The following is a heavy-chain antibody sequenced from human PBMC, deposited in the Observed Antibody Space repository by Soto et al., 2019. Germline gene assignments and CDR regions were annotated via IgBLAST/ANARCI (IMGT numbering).Heavy chain of an antibody. V-gene: IGHV3-48*02. CDR2: ISRSSNSI. CDR3: ASNWIQLYYFDY. Sequence: VGSLRLSCAVSGFTFSSYSMNWVRQAPGKGLEWVSSISRSSNSIYYADSVKGRFTISRDNAKNSLYLQMNSLRDEDTAVYYCASNWIQLYYFDYWGQGTLVTVS. D-gene: IGHD5-18*01. CDR1: GFTFSSYS. J-gene: IGHJ4*02.